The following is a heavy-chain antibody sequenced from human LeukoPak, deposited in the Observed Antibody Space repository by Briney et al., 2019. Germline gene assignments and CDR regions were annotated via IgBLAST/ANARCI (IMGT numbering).Heavy chain of an antibody. D-gene: IGHD3-10*01. CDR3: ARHSAGFRGVPHNWLDP. CDR1: GGSISSYY. V-gene: IGHV4-4*09. Sequence: PSETLSLTCTVSGGSISSYYWSCIRQPPGNGLEWIGYIYTSGTTNYNPSLKSRVTISIDTSKNQFSLKLSSVTAADTAVYYCARHSAGFRGVPHNWLDPWGQGTLVTVSS. CDR2: IYTSGTT. J-gene: IGHJ5*02.